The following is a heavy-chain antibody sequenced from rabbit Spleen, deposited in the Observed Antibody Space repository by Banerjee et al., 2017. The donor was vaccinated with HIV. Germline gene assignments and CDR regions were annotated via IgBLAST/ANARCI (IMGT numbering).Heavy chain of an antibody. J-gene: IGHJ6*01. CDR2: IAGGSSGST. Sequence: QEQLEESGGDLVKPEGSLTLTCTASGFTLSSYWMCWVRQAPGKGLEWIGCIAGGSSGSTYYASWAKGRFTISKTSSTTVTLQMTRLTAADTATYFCARDTSSSFSSYGMDLWGQGTLVTVS. V-gene: IGHV1S45*01. CDR1: GFTLSSYW. D-gene: IGHD1-1*01. CDR3: ARDTSSSFSSYGMDL.